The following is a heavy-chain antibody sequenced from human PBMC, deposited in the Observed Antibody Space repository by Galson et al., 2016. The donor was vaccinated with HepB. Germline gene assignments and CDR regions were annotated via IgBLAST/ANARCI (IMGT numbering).Heavy chain of an antibody. V-gene: IGHV3-30*18. CDR3: AKDQGGLRFYDYLTYTPLDY. Sequence: SLRLSCAASGFTFSTYGMHWVRQAPGKGLEWVAVISHDGSNKYYTDTVKDRFTISRDNSKNTLFLQMNSLRAEDTAVYYCAKDQGGLRFYDYLTYTPLDYWGQGTLVTVSS. J-gene: IGHJ4*02. CDR2: ISHDGSNK. D-gene: IGHD3-9*01. CDR1: GFTFSTYG.